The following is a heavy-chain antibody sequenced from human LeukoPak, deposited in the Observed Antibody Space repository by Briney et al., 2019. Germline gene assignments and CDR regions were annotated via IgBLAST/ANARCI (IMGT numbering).Heavy chain of an antibody. CDR1: GFTFRDYA. V-gene: IGHV3-30*04. D-gene: IGHD3-22*01. CDR2: ISYDGSNK. Sequence: PGRSLRLSCAASGFTFRDYAMHWVRQAPGKGLEWVAVISYDGSNKYYADSVKGRFTISRDNSKNTLYLQMNSLRAEDTAVYYCAKDRTTIVVVHEVDYWGQGTLVTVSS. J-gene: IGHJ4*02. CDR3: AKDRTTIVVVHEVDY.